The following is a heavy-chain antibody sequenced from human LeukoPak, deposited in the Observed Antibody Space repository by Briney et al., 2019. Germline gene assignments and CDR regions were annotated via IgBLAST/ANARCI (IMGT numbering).Heavy chain of an antibody. V-gene: IGHV4-34*01. D-gene: IGHD3-10*01. CDR3: ARESPSNYYGSGSYPDY. CDR2: INHSGST. J-gene: IGHJ4*02. Sequence: PSETLSLTCAVYGGSFSGYYWSWIRQPPGKGLEWIGEINHSGSTNYNPSLKSRVTISVDTSKNQFSLKLSSVTAADTAVYYCARESPSNYYGSGSYPDYWGQGTLVTVSS. CDR1: GGSFSGYY.